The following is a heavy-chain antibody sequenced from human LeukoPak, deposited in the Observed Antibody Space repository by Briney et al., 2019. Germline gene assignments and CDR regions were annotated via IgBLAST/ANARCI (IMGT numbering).Heavy chain of an antibody. D-gene: IGHD6-19*01. CDR1: GGSISTYF. J-gene: IGHJ4*02. V-gene: IGHV4-59*01. Sequence: SETLSLTCTVSGGSISTYFWSWIRQPPGKGLEWIGYIYYSGSNNYNPSLKSRVTISVDTSKNQFSLKLSSVTAADTAVYFCARDRGRAVAGWYYYFDCWGQGTLVTVSS. CDR3: ARDRGRAVAGWYYYFDC. CDR2: IYYSGSN.